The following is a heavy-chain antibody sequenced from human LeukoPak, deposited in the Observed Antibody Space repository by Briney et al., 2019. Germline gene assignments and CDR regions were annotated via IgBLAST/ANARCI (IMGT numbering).Heavy chain of an antibody. CDR3: ARATYSSGWGTSDY. CDR1: GGSFSGYY. D-gene: IGHD6-19*01. Sequence: PSETLSLTCAVYGGSFSGYYWSWIRQPPGKGLEWIGEINHSGSTNYNPSLKSRVTISVDTSKNQFSLKLSSVTAADTAVYYCARATYSSGWGTSDYWGQGTMVTVSS. J-gene: IGHJ4*02. V-gene: IGHV4-34*01. CDR2: INHSGST.